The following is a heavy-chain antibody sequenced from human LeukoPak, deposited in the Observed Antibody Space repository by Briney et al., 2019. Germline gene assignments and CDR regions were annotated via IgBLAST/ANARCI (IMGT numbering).Heavy chain of an antibody. V-gene: IGHV3-23*01. D-gene: IGHD3-22*01. CDR2: ISGSGAST. Sequence: GGSLRLSCAASGYTFSSYAMTWVRQAPGKGLEWVSGISGSGASTYYADPVKGRFSISRDNSRNTLYLQMNSLRAEDTAVYYWSKGWPYSSDCPEDYLGKGTLVSVSS. J-gene: IGHJ4*02. CDR3: SKGWPYSSDCPEDY. CDR1: GYTFSSYA.